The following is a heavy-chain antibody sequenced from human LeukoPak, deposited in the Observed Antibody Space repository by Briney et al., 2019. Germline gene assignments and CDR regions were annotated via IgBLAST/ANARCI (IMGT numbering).Heavy chain of an antibody. V-gene: IGHV3-11*01. CDR3: AREGPYSNSWYELGGY. CDR2: ISNSGMTI. Sequence: GGSLRLSCAASGFTFRDFYMSWIRQAPGKGLEWVSYISNSGMTIYYADSVKGRFTISRDNAKNSLYLQMNSLRVEDTAVYYCAREGPYSNSWYELGGYWGQGTLVTVSS. CDR1: GFTFRDFY. J-gene: IGHJ4*02. D-gene: IGHD2-2*01.